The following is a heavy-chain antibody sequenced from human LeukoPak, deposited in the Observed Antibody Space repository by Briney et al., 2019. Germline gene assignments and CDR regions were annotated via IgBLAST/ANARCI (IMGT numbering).Heavy chain of an antibody. CDR2: ISSSGDTI. CDR3: ARERGYSGYDYFIDSPSDS. V-gene: IGHV3-48*03. J-gene: IGHJ4*02. CDR1: GFTFSSYE. D-gene: IGHD5-12*01. Sequence: GGSLRLSCAASGFTFSSYEMNWVRQAPGKGLEWVSYISSSGDTIYYADSVKGRFTISRDNTKNSLYLQMNSLRAEDTAVYYCARERGYSGYDYFIDSPSDSWGQGTLVTVSS.